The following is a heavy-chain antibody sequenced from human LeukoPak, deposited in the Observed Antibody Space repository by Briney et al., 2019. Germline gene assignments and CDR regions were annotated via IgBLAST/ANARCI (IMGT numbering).Heavy chain of an antibody. V-gene: IGHV3-48*03. CDR3: ARHYYGSGRIVD. Sequence: GGSLRLSCAASGFTFSSYEMNWVRQAPGKGLEWVSYISSSGSTIYYADSVKGQFTISRDNAKNSLYLQMNSLRAEDTAVYYCARHYYGSGRIVDWGQGTLVTVSS. CDR2: ISSSGSTI. J-gene: IGHJ4*02. D-gene: IGHD3-10*01. CDR1: GFTFSSYE.